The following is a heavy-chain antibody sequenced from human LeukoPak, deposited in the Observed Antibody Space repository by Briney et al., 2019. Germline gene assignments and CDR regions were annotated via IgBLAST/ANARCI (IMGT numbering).Heavy chain of an antibody. V-gene: IGHV3-30*01. CDR1: GFSFSDYA. CDR3: ARDAGDKTAYYGDYFDC. J-gene: IGHJ4*02. CDR2: ISDDGIEK. Sequence: GRSLKLSCSASGFSFSDYAMHWVRQAPGKGLEWVAIISDDGIEKYYADSKKGRFTISRDNSKNTLYLQVNGLRPEDTAVYYCARDAGDKTAYYGDYFDCWGQGTLVTVSS. D-gene: IGHD3-9*01.